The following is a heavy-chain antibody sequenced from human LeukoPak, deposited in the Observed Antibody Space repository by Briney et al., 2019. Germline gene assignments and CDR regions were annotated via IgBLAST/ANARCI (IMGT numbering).Heavy chain of an antibody. CDR1: GFTLRNYA. Sequence: GSLRLSCAVSGFTLRNYAMNRVRQAPGKGLEWVSAVGAGGGSTYYADSVKGRFTISRDNSKNTLSLEMNSLRADDTAVYYCAKGTTDYGSGYGMDVWGKGTTVTVSS. CDR2: VGAGGGST. J-gene: IGHJ6*04. CDR3: AKGTTDYGSGYGMDV. D-gene: IGHD3-10*01. V-gene: IGHV3-23*01.